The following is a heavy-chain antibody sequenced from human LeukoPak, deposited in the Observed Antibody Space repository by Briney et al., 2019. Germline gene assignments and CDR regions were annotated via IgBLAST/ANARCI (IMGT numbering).Heavy chain of an antibody. CDR1: GFTFSSYG. V-gene: IGHV3-30*18. CDR2: IPYDGSNK. Sequence: GGSLRLSCAASGFTFSSYGMHWVRQAPGKGLGWVPVIPYDGSNKYYADSVKGRFTISRDNSKNTLYLQMNSLRAEDTAVYYCAKDHSGPVEVLGNRGPDYRGQGTLVTVSS. CDR3: AKDHSGPVEVLGNRGPDY. D-gene: IGHD5-12*01. J-gene: IGHJ4*02.